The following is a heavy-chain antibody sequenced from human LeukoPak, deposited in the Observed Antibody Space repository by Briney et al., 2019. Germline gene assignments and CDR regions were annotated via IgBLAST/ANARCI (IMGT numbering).Heavy chain of an antibody. Sequence: GRSLRLSCAASGFTFTSYAMSWVRQAPGKGLEWVSAISGSGGSTSYADSVKGRFTISRDNSKNTLYLQMNCLRAEETAVYYCAKGSAYSGGGCHSPGDWGQGTLVTVSS. D-gene: IGHD2-21*02. CDR3: AKGSAYSGGGCHSPGD. V-gene: IGHV3-23*01. CDR2: ISGSGGST. CDR1: GFTFTSYA. J-gene: IGHJ4*02.